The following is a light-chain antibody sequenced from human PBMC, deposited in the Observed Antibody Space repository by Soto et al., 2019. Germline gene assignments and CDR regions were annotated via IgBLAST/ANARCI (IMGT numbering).Light chain of an antibody. CDR3: AAWDESLNGLYV. CDR1: SXNIGSNT. V-gene: IGLV1-44*01. CDR2: SNN. Sequence: QSVLTQPPSASGTPGQRVTIFCSGSSXNIGSNTVNWYQQLPGTAPKLLIYSNNQRPSGVPDRFSGSKSGTSASLAISGLQSEDEADYYCAAWDESLNGLYVFGTGTKVTVL. J-gene: IGLJ1*01.